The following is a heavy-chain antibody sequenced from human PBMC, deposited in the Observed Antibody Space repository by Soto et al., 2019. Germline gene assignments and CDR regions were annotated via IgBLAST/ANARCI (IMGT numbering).Heavy chain of an antibody. V-gene: IGHV3-30-3*01. Sequence: GGSLRVSCAAAGCTFSSYAMHWVRQAPGKGLEWVAVISYDGSNKYYADSVKGRFTISRDNSKNTLYLQMNSLRAEDTAVYYCARVVQWLRAFDIWGQGTMVTVSS. J-gene: IGHJ3*02. CDR2: ISYDGSNK. D-gene: IGHD6-19*01. CDR1: GCTFSSYA. CDR3: ARVVQWLRAFDI.